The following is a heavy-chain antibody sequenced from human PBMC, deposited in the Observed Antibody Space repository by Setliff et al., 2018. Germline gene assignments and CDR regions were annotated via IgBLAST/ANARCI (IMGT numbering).Heavy chain of an antibody. CDR3: ARMSRFQYIDV. Sequence: SETLSLTCTVSGASVRSHYWSWIRQPPGKGLEWIGFIFYSGDTKSNPSLKSRVTMSVDTSKNQFSLKLSSVTAADTAVYYCARMSRFQYIDVWGKGTTVTVSS. J-gene: IGHJ6*03. V-gene: IGHV4-59*02. CDR2: IFYSGDT. D-gene: IGHD3-3*01. CDR1: GASVRSHY.